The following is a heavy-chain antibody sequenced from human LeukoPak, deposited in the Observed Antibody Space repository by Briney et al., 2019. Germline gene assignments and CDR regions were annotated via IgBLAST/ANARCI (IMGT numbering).Heavy chain of an antibody. CDR2: ISAPSSAI. CDR3: ARVSFDY. V-gene: IGHV3-48*02. J-gene: IGHJ4*02. Sequence: GGSLRLSCAASGFTFNTYSMNWVRQAPGKGLEWISYISAPSSAIQYADSVKGRFTISRDNAKNSLYLQMNSLRDEDTAVYYCARVSFDYWGQGSLVTVSS. CDR1: GFTFNTYS.